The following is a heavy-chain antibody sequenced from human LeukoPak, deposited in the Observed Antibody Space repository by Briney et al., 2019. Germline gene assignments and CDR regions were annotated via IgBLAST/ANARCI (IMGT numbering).Heavy chain of an antibody. CDR1: GGSFSGYY. V-gene: IGHV4-59*08. Sequence: SETLSLTCAVYGGSFSGYYWSWIRQPPGKGLEWIGFIYYGGTTKYNPSLKSRVTISVDTSKNHFSLKLSSVTAADTAVYYCARGRCYYDSGGYYRDNWFDPWGQGTLVTVSS. D-gene: IGHD3-22*01. CDR3: ARGRCYYDSGGYYRDNWFDP. J-gene: IGHJ5*02. CDR2: IYYGGTT.